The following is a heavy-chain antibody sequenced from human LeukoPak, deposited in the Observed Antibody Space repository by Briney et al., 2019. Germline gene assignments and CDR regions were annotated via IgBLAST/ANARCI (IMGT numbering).Heavy chain of an antibody. CDR1: GFTFSSYS. J-gene: IGHJ4*02. D-gene: IGHD3-22*01. CDR3: ARGTYYYDSSGLH. V-gene: IGHV3-48*04. CDR2: IKSGSSTI. Sequence: GGSLRLSCAASGFTFSSYSMNWVRQAPGKGLEWVSYIKSGSSTIYYADFVKGRFTISRDNAKNSLYLQMNSLRAEDTAVYYCARGTYYYDSSGLHWGQGTLVTVSS.